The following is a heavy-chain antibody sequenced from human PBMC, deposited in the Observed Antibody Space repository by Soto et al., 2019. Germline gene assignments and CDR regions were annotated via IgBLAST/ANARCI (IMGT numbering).Heavy chain of an antibody. J-gene: IGHJ6*02. CDR3: ARGWIGVYYYYGMDV. CDR1: GYTLTELS. CDR2: FDPEDGET. V-gene: IGHV1-24*01. Sequence: ASVKVSCKVSGYTLTELSMHWVRQAPGKGLEWMGGFDPEDGETIYAQKFQGRVTMTGNTSISTAYMELSSLRSEDTAVYYCARGWIGVYYYYGMDVWGQGTTVTVSS. D-gene: IGHD5-12*01.